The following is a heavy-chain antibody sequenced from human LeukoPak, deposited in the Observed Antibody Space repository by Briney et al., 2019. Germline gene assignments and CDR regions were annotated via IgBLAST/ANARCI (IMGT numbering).Heavy chain of an antibody. J-gene: IGHJ4*02. CDR1: GYTFTSNY. CDR3: ASHRSEMIGLVY. CDR2: INPSGGST. V-gene: IGHV1-46*01. D-gene: IGHD3-22*01. Sequence: GASVKVSCKAFGYTFTSNYMHWVRQAPGQGPEWMGVINPSGGSTSYAQKFQGRVTMTRDTSTSTVYMELSSLRSEDTAVYYCASHRSEMIGLVYWGQGTLVTVSS.